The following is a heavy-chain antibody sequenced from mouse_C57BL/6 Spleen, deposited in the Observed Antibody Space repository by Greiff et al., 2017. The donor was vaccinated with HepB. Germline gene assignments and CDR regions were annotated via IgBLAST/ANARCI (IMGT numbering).Heavy chain of an antibody. CDR2: IDPENGDT. D-gene: IGHD1-1*02. V-gene: IGHV14-4*01. Sequence: VQLQQSGAELVRPGASVKLSCTASGFNFTDDYMHWVKQRPEQGLEWIGWIDPENGDTEYTSKFQGKATMTADTSSTTAYLQLSSLTSEDAAVYYCRWVSDYWGQGTTLTVSS. CDR1: GFNFTDDY. J-gene: IGHJ2*01. CDR3: RWVSDY.